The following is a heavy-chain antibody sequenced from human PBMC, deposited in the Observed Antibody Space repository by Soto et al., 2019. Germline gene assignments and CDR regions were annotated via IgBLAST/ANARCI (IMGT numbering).Heavy chain of an antibody. D-gene: IGHD1-1*01. CDR3: ARDNNWNDYYYYGMDV. V-gene: IGHV3-21*01. CDR2: ISSSSSYI. CDR1: GFTFSSYS. Sequence: LRLSCAASGFTFSSYSMNWVRQAPGKGLEWVSSISSSSSYIYYADSVKGRFTISRDNAKNSLYLQMNSLRAEDTAVYYCARDNNWNDYYYYGMDVWGQGTTVTVSS. J-gene: IGHJ6*02.